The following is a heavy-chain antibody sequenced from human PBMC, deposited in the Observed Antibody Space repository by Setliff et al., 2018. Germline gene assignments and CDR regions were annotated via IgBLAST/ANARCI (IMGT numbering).Heavy chain of an antibody. D-gene: IGHD3-22*01. Sequence: PSETLSLTCTVSGGSISSGDYYWSWIRQPPGKGLEFVGYIYYSGSTYYNPPLKSRVTISIDTSKNQFSLKVNSVTAADTAVYYCASAPLLYSDSSGLSGTFDIWGQGTMVTVSS. V-gene: IGHV4-30-4*08. CDR3: ASAPLLYSDSSGLSGTFDI. CDR1: GGSISSGDYY. CDR2: IYYSGST. J-gene: IGHJ3*02.